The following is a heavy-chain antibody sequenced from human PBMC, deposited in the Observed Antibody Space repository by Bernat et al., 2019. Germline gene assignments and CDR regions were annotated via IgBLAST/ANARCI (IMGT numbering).Heavy chain of an antibody. Sequence: VQLLQSGAAVKQPGVSVKFSCKPSGYTFISYGISWVRQAPGQGLEWMGWNSAYNGLTNYAQKLQGRVTMTTDTSTSTAYMELGSLRSDDTAVYYCARGLRYCSSTCCYGRSWFD. D-gene: IGHD2-2*01. V-gene: IGHV1-18*01. CDR2: NSAYNGLT. CDR1: GYTFISYG. CDR3: ARGLRYCSSTCCYGRSWFD. J-gene: IGHJ5*02.